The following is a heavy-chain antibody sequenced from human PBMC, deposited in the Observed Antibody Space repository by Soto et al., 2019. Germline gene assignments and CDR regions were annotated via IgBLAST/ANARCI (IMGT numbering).Heavy chain of an antibody. D-gene: IGHD3-9*01. CDR1: GFTFSTYG. J-gene: IGHJ6*03. Sequence: GGSLRLSCAASGFTFSTYGMHWVRQAPGKGLEWVAIIWSDGSNKYYADSVKGRFTISRDNAKNSLYLQMNSLRAEDTAVYYCARERYFGYYMDVWGKGTTVTVSS. CDR3: ARERYFGYYMDV. V-gene: IGHV3-33*01. CDR2: IWSDGSNK.